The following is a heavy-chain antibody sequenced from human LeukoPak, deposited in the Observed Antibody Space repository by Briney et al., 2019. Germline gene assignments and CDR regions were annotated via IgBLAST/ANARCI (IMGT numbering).Heavy chain of an antibody. CDR2: IYYSGST. CDR3: ARDFLEWLSRKDAFDI. D-gene: IGHD3-3*01. J-gene: IGHJ3*02. Sequence: PSETLSLTCTVSGGSISSYYWSWIRQPPGKGLEWIGYIYYSGSTNYNPSLKSRVTVSVDTSKNQFSLKLSSVTAADTAVYYCARDFLEWLSRKDAFDIWGQGTMVTVSS. CDR1: GGSISSYY. V-gene: IGHV4-59*12.